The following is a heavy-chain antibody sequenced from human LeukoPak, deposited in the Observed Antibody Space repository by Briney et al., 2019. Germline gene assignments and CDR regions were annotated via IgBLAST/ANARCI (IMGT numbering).Heavy chain of an antibody. D-gene: IGHD6-13*01. J-gene: IGHJ4*02. Sequence: GGSLRLSCAASGFTLTSYEMNWVRLAPGKGLEWISYISRTGNSIYYADSVKGRFTVSRDSAKNSLYLQMNSLRAEDTAVYYCARGPYSSNRYVDYWGQGTLVTVAS. CDR1: GFTLTSYE. CDR3: ARGPYSSNRYVDY. V-gene: IGHV3-48*03. CDR2: ISRTGNSI.